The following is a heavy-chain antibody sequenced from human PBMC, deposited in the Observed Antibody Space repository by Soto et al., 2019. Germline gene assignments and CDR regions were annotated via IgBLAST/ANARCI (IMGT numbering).Heavy chain of an antibody. Sequence: GGSLRLSCAASGFTFSNHYMTWIRQAPGKGLEWVSYIFSGDSTTYYADSVRGRFTTSRDNAKNSGYLEMKSLRAEDTAVYYCARGHYGLDVWGQGTTVTVSS. V-gene: IGHV3-11*01. CDR1: GFTFSNHY. J-gene: IGHJ6*02. CDR3: ARGHYGLDV. CDR2: IFSGDSTT.